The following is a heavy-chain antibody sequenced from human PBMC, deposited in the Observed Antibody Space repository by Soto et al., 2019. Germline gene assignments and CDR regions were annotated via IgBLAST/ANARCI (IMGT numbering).Heavy chain of an antibody. CDR2: ISGSGGST. J-gene: IGHJ2*01. D-gene: IGHD3-3*02. V-gene: IGHV3-23*01. CDR3: AKALFSLGYFDL. CDR1: GFTFSSYA. Sequence: SGGSLRLSCAASGFTFSSYAMSWVRQAPGKGLEWVSAISGSGGSTYYADSVKGRFTISRDNSKNTLYLQMNSLRAEDTAVYYCAKALFSLGYFDLWGCGTLVTVSS.